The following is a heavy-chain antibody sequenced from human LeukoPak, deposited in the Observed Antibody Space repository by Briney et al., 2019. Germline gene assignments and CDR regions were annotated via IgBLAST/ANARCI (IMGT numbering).Heavy chain of an antibody. D-gene: IGHD5-12*01. V-gene: IGHV1-3*01. Sequence: ASVKVSCKASGYTFTSYAMHWVRQAPGQRLEWMGWINAGNGNTKYSQKFQGRVTITRDTSASTAYMELSSLRSEDTAVYYCARDYSGYENYFDYWGQGTLVTVSS. CDR3: ARDYSGYENYFDY. J-gene: IGHJ4*02. CDR1: GYTFTSYA. CDR2: INAGNGNT.